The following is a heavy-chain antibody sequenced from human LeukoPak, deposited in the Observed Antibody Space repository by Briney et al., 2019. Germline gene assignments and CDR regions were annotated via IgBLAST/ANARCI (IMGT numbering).Heavy chain of an antibody. CDR3: ARDPYYDSSGYYPFDY. Sequence: ASVKVSCKASGYTFTGYYMHWVRQAPGQGLEWMGWSNPNSGGTNYAQKFQGRVTMTRDTSISTAYMELSRLRSDDTAVYYCARDPYYDSSGYYPFDYWGQGTLVTVSS. CDR2: SNPNSGGT. D-gene: IGHD3-22*01. V-gene: IGHV1-2*02. CDR1: GYTFTGYY. J-gene: IGHJ4*02.